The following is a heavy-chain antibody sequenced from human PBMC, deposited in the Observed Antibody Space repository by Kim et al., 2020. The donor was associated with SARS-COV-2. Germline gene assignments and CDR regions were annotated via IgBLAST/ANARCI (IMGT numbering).Heavy chain of an antibody. D-gene: IGHD3-10*01. J-gene: IGHJ5*02. CDR2: IYYSGST. CDR3: AGRHYYYGSGSYVLGWFDP. V-gene: IGHV4-59*08. Sequence: SETLSLTCTVSGGSISSYYWSWIRQPPGKGLEWIGYIYYSGSTNYNPSLKSRVTISVDTSKNQFSLKLSSVTAADTAVYYCAGRHYYYGSGSYVLGWFDPWGQGTLVTVSS. CDR1: GGSISSYY.